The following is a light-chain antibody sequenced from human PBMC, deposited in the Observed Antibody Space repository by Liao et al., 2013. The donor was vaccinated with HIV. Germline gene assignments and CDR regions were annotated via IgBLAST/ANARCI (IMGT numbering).Light chain of an antibody. CDR3: QAWDNTWV. CDR2: HDT. CDR1: SIGSKS. J-gene: IGLJ3*02. Sequence: SYELTQPSSLSVAPGKTARMTCGGNSIGSKSVHWYQQKPGQAPVLVISHDTDRPSGIPERFSGSNSGNTATLTISGTQAMDEADYYCQAWDNTWVFGGGTKLTVL. V-gene: IGLV3-21*01.